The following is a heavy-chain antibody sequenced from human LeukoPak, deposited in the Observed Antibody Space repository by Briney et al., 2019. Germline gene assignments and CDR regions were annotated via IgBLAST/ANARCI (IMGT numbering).Heavy chain of an antibody. J-gene: IGHJ5*02. D-gene: IGHD3-22*01. CDR2: IIPIFGTA. CDR3: ARDDYYYDSSGYYP. Sequence: SVKVTCKASGGTFSSYAISWVRQARGQGLEWMGGIIPIFGTANNAQKFQGRVTITADESTSTAYMELSSLRSEDTAVYYCARDDYYYDSSGYYPWSQGTLVTVSS. V-gene: IGHV1-69*13. CDR1: GGTFSSYA.